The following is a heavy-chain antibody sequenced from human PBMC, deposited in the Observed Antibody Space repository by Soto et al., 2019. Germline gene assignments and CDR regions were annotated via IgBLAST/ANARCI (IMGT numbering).Heavy chain of an antibody. J-gene: IGHJ5*02. V-gene: IGHV1-69*08. CDR3: AREGYCSSTSCYGPPPLPAHPRTKSGFDP. Sequence: QVQLVQSGAEVKKPGSSVKVSCKASGGTFSSYTISWVRQAPGQGLEWMGRIIPILGIANYAQKFQDRVTITAAKSTSTAYMELSSLRSEDTAVYYCAREGYCSSTSCYGPPPLPAHPRTKSGFDPWGQGTLVTVSS. D-gene: IGHD2-2*01. CDR1: GGTFSSYT. CDR2: IIPILGIA.